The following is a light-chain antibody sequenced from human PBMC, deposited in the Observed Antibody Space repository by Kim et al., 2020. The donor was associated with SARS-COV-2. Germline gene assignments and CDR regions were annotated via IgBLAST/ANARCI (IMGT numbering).Light chain of an antibody. CDR1: QSVLYSSNDKNY. V-gene: IGKV4-1*01. J-gene: IGKJ5*01. CDR2: WAS. Sequence: APITCKSSQSVLYSSNDKNYLAWYQQKPGQPPKVLIYWASARESGVPDRFRGSGSETDFTLTISSLQAEDVAVYYCQQYYSFPFTFGQGTRLEIK. CDR3: QQYYSFPFT.